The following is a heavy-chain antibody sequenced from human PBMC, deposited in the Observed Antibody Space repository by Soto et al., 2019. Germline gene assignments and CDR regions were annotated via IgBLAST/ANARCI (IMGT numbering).Heavy chain of an antibody. CDR1: GYTFTSNY. CDR2: INPSGGST. CDR3: ARDHSIAAAGAWWLDP. V-gene: IGHV1-46*01. D-gene: IGHD6-13*01. J-gene: IGHJ5*02. Sequence: ASVKVSCKASGYTFTSNYVHWVRRAPGQGLEWMGIINPSGGSTNYAQKFQGRVTVTRDTSTSTVYMELSGLRSEDTAVYYCARDHSIAAAGAWWLDPWGQGTLVTVSS.